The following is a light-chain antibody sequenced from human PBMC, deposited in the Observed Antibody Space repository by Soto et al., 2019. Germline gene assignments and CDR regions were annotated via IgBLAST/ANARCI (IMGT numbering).Light chain of an antibody. CDR3: QQRSNWPPYT. CDR1: QSVSSSY. V-gene: IGKV3D-20*02. J-gene: IGKJ2*01. Sequence: EIVLTHSPGTLSLSPVERATLSCRASQSVSSSYLAWYQQKPGQAPRLLIYGASSRATGIPDRFSGSGSGTDFTLTISRLEPEDVAVYYCQQRSNWPPYTFGQGTKLEIK. CDR2: GAS.